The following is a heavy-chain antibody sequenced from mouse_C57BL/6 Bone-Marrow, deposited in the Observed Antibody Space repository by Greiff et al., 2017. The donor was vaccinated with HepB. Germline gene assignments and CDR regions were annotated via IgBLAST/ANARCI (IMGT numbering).Heavy chain of an antibody. Sequence: EVMLVESEGGLVQPGSSMKLSCTASGFTFSDYYMAWVRQVPEKGLEWVANINYDGSSTYYLDSLKSRFIISRDNAKNILYLQMSRLKSEDTATYYCAREDYGSTMDYWGQGTSVTVSS. V-gene: IGHV5-16*01. CDR2: INYDGSST. D-gene: IGHD1-1*01. CDR1: GFTFSDYY. J-gene: IGHJ4*01. CDR3: AREDYGSTMDY.